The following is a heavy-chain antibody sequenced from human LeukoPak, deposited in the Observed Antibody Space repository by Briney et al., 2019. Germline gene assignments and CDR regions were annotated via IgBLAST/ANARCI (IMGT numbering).Heavy chain of an antibody. Sequence: SETLSLTCTVSGYSINGGYYWGWIRQPPGKGLEWIGTVYHSGNTYYNASLQSRVTLSLDTSNNQFSLKLSSVTAADTAVYYCASIRYYYDSGRLADWGQGTLVIVSS. V-gene: IGHV4-38-2*02. CDR2: VYHSGNT. CDR1: GYSINGGYY. D-gene: IGHD3-10*01. J-gene: IGHJ4*02. CDR3: ASIRYYYDSGRLAD.